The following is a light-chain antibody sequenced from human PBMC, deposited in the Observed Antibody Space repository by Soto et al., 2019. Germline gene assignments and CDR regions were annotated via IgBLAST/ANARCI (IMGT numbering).Light chain of an antibody. CDR3: LQLNTYPWT. CDR2: AAS. CDR1: QVITND. J-gene: IGKJ1*01. Sequence: IQMTRSPSSLSASVGDRLSITCRASQVITNDLGWYQQKPGKAPKRLIYAASTLQSGVPSRFSGSGSGTEFTLTISSLQPEDVATYYCLQLNTYPWTFGQGTKVDSK. V-gene: IGKV1-17*01.